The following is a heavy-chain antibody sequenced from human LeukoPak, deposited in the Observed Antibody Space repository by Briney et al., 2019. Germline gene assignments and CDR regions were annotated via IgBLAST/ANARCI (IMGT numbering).Heavy chain of an antibody. CDR3: AKVGVTYYYGSGSFPYFDY. Sequence: PGRSLRLSCAASGFTFSSYGMHWVRQAPGKGLEWGAVISYDGSNKYYADSVKGRFTISRDNSKNTLYLQMNSLRAEDTAVYYCAKVGVTYYYGSGSFPYFDYWGQGTLVTVSS. CDR2: ISYDGSNK. J-gene: IGHJ4*02. V-gene: IGHV3-30*18. D-gene: IGHD3-10*01. CDR1: GFTFSSYG.